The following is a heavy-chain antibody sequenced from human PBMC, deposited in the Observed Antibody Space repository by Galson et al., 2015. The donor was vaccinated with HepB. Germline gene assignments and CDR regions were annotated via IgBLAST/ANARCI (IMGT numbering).Heavy chain of an antibody. CDR3: ANGYCSDNNCYPGV. Sequence: QVQLQESGPGLVKPSQTLSLTCTVSGGSISSGGYYWSWIRQHPGKGLEWIGYIYYSGSTYYNPSLKSRVTISVVTSKNQFSLRLNSVTAADTAVYYCANGYCSDNNCYPGVWGQGTLVTVSS. D-gene: IGHD2-15*01. CDR1: GGSISSGGYY. V-gene: IGHV4-31*03. J-gene: IGHJ4*02. CDR2: IYYSGST.